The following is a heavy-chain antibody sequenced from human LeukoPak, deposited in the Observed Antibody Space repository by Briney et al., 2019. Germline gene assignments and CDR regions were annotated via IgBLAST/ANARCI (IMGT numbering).Heavy chain of an antibody. CDR3: ARDNRRSGYFDY. CDR1: GYTFTSYY. J-gene: IGHJ4*02. V-gene: IGHV1-2*02. D-gene: IGHD1-14*01. CDR2: INPNSGGT. Sequence: ASVKVSCKASGYTFTSYYMHWVRQAPGQGLEWMGWINPNSGGTNYAQKFQGRVTMTRDTSISTAYMEPSRLRSDDTAVYYCARDNRRSGYFDYWGQGTLVTVSS.